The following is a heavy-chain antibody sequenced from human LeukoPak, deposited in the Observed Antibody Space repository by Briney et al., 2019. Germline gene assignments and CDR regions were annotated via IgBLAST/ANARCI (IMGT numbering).Heavy chain of an antibody. CDR3: ARGPRNAPEITMVRGTRNYYFDY. CDR1: GGPFSGYY. CDR2: INHSGST. J-gene: IGHJ4*02. D-gene: IGHD3-10*01. V-gene: IGHV4-34*01. Sequence: SETLSLTCAVYGGPFSGYYWSWIRQPPGKGLEWIGEINHSGSTNYNPSLKSRVTISVDTSKNQFSLKLSSVTAADTAVYYCARGPRNAPEITMVRGTRNYYFDYSGQGNLVTVSS.